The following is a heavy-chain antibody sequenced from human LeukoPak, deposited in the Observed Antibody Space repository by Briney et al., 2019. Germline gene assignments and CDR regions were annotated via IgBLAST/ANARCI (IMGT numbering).Heavy chain of an antibody. Sequence: GGSLRLSCVASGFAFSDDSMNWVRQPPGRGLEWVSSISSSSKYIYYADSVKGRFTISRDNSKNTLYLQMNSLRAEDTAVYYCAKDLGSSGWYIDYWGQGTLVTVSS. D-gene: IGHD6-19*01. CDR3: AKDLGSSGWYIDY. CDR2: ISSSSKYI. CDR1: GFAFSDDS. J-gene: IGHJ4*02. V-gene: IGHV3-21*04.